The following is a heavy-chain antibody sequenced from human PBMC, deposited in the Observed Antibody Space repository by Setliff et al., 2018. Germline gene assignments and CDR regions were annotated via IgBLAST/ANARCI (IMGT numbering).Heavy chain of an antibody. J-gene: IGHJ6*03. Sequence: VASVKVSCKASGYTFTSYGISWVRQAPGQGLEWMGWISAYNGNTNYAQKLQGWVTMTRDTSISTAYMELSRLRSDDTAVYYCARGRGSYYYYMDVWGKGTTVTV. CDR3: ARGRGSYYYYMDV. CDR1: GYTFTSYG. CDR2: ISAYNGNT. V-gene: IGHV1-18*01. D-gene: IGHD1-26*01.